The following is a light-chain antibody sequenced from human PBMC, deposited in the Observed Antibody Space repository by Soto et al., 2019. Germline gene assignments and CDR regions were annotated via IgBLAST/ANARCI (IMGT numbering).Light chain of an antibody. Sequence: QSALTQPPSVSAAPGQKVTISCSGSSSNIGKNYVSWYQRLPGTAPKLLIYDNNERSSGIPDRFSGSKSGTSATLGIAGLQTGDEADYYCGTWDTSLSAVVFGGGTKLT. CDR3: GTWDTSLSAVV. CDR2: DNN. J-gene: IGLJ2*01. CDR1: SSNIGKNY. V-gene: IGLV1-51*01.